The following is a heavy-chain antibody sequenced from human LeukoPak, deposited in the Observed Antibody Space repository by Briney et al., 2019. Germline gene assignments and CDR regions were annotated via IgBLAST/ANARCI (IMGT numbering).Heavy chain of an antibody. CDR1: GGSISSYY. V-gene: IGHV4-59*01. Sequence: SETLSLTCTVSGGSISSYYWSWIRQPPGKGLEWIGYIYYSGSTNYNPSLKSRVTISVDTSKNQFSLELSSVTAADTAVYYCARLDSGYSPPDYWGQGTLVTVSS. D-gene: IGHD3-22*01. CDR2: IYYSGST. J-gene: IGHJ4*02. CDR3: ARLDSGYSPPDY.